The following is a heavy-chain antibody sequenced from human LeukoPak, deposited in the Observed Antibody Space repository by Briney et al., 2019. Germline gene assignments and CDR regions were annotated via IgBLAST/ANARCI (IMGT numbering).Heavy chain of an antibody. V-gene: IGHV1-69*06. CDR1: GGTFSSYA. CDR3: AKGAKSASITMLRGVRGYYYMDV. CDR2: IIPMFGTA. Sequence: ASVKVSCKASGGTFSSYAIGWVRQAPGQGPEWMGGIIPMFGTANYAQKFQGRVTITADKSTSTAYMELSSLRAEDTAVYYCAKGAKSASITMLRGVRGYYYMDVWGKGTTVTISS. D-gene: IGHD3-10*01. J-gene: IGHJ6*03.